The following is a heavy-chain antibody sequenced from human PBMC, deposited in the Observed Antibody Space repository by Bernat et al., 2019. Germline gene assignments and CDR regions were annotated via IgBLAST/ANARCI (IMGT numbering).Heavy chain of an antibody. CDR3: ARDYYDSSGYEEGSMPFDY. Sequence: QVQLVQSGAEVKKPGSSVKVSCKASGGTFSSYTISWVRQAPGQGLEWMGRIIPILGIANYAQKFQGRVTITADKSTSTAYMELSSLRSKDTAVYYCARDYYDSSGYEEGSMPFDYWGQGTLVTVSS. J-gene: IGHJ4*02. CDR1: GGTFSSYT. V-gene: IGHV1-69*02. CDR2: IIPILGIA. D-gene: IGHD3-22*01.